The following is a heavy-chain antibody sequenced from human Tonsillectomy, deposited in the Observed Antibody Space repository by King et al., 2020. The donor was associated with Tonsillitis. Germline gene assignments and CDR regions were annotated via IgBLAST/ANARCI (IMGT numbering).Heavy chain of an antibody. D-gene: IGHD3-3*01. J-gene: IGHJ4*02. CDR3: ARDFGFGLDY. CDR1: GYTFTNAG. Sequence: QLVQSGAEVKKPGASVGVSCKTSGYTFTNAGISWVRQAPGQGLEWLGWVSGYNGNAKYAPKFQDRVTMTTDTSTNTAHLELKSLKSDDTAVYYCARDFGFGLDYWGQGTLVTVSS. CDR2: VSGYNGNA. V-gene: IGHV1-18*01.